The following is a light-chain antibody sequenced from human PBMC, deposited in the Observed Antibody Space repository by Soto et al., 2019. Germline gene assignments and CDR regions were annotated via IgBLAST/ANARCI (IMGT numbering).Light chain of an antibody. V-gene: IGLV4-69*01. J-gene: IGLJ3*02. CDR1: SGHSTYA. CDR3: QTWGAGGV. Sequence: QPVLTQSPSASASLGASVKLTCTLSSGHSTYAIAWHQQQPEKGPRYFMKVNSDGSHNKGDGISDRFSGSSSGAERYLTISSLQSEDEADYYCQTWGAGGVFGGGTKLTVL. CDR2: VNSDGSH.